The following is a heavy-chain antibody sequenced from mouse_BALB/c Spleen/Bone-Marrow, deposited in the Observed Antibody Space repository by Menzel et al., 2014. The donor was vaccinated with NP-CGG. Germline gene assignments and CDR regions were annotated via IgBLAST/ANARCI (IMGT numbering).Heavy chain of an antibody. CDR3: ARTLGHYAMDY. CDR2: IWGDGST. Sequence: VKLMESGPGLVAPSQSLSITCTVSGFSLTGYGVNWVRQPPGKGLEWLGIIWGDGSTDYNSALKSRLSISKDNSKSQVFLKMNSLQTDDTARYYCARTLGHYAMDYWGQGTSVTVSS. V-gene: IGHV2-6-7*01. J-gene: IGHJ4*01. CDR1: GFSLTGYG. D-gene: IGHD4-1*01.